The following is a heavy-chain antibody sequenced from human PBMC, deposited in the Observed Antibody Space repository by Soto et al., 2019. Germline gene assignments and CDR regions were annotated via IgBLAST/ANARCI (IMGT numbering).Heavy chain of an antibody. V-gene: IGHV1-3*01. CDR1: GGTFSNYP. CDR2: INASNGNT. J-gene: IGHJ4*02. CDR3: ARAAYYDSSGSYPGYFDY. D-gene: IGHD3-22*01. Sequence: ASVKVSCKASGGTFSNYPISWVRQAPGQGLEWMGWINASNGNTKYSQKFQDRVTITRDTSASTAYMELNSLTAEDTAVYYCARAAYYDSSGSYPGYFDYWGQGTLVTVSS.